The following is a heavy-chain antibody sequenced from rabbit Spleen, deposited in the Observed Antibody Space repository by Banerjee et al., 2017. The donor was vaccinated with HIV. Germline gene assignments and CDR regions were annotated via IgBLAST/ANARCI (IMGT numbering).Heavy chain of an antibody. D-gene: IGHD7-1*01. CDR2: IAGSSSGFT. CDR1: GFSFSSSDY. CDR3: ARDTATSFSSYGMDL. V-gene: IGHV1S45*01. J-gene: IGHJ6*01. Sequence: QEQLVESGGGLVKPEGSLKLSCTASGFSFSSSDYICWVRQAPGKGLEWISCIAGSSSGFTYSATWAKGRFTISKTSSTTVTLQMTSLTVADTATYFCARDTATSFSSYGMDLWGPGTLVTVS.